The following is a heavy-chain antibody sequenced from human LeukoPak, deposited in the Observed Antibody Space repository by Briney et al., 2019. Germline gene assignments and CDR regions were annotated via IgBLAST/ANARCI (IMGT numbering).Heavy chain of an antibody. CDR2: IYYSGTT. CDR3: ARESSSSPDY. D-gene: IGHD6-6*01. CDR1: GDSISSRSYY. Sequence: PSETLSLTCTVSGDSISSRSYYWGWVRQPPGKGLEWIGSIYYSGTTYYKPSLRSRVTISVDTSKNQFYLRLTSVTAADSAMYYCARESSSSPDYWGQGTLVTVSS. V-gene: IGHV4-39*07. J-gene: IGHJ4*02.